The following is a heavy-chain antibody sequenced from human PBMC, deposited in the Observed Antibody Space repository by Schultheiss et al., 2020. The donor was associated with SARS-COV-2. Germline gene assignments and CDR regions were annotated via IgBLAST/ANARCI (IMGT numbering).Heavy chain of an antibody. CDR1: GGSFSGYY. CDR3: ARDNVLLTYYYDSSGYPIYYDYGMDV. CDR2: IYYSGST. V-gene: IGHV4-34*09. J-gene: IGHJ6*02. Sequence: SQTLSLTCAVYGGSFSGYYWSWIRQHPGKGLEWIGNIYYSGSTYYNPSLKSRFTISVDTSKNQFSLKLSSVTAADTAVYYCARDNVLLTYYYDSSGYPIYYDYGMDVWGQGTTVTVSS. D-gene: IGHD3-22*01.